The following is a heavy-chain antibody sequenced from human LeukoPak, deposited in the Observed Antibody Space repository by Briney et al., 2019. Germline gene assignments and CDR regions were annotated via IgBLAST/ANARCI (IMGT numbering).Heavy chain of an antibody. J-gene: IGHJ6*03. D-gene: IGHD6-13*01. V-gene: IGHV4-61*02. CDR1: GGSISSGSYY. Sequence: SETLSLTCSVSGGSISSGSYYWSWIRQPAGKGLEWIGRIYTTEKTNYNPSLKSRVTISVDTSKNQFSLKLSSVTAADTAVYYCARLIAAAGTSHYYYMDVWGKGTTVTISS. CDR2: IYTTEKT. CDR3: ARLIAAAGTSHYYYMDV.